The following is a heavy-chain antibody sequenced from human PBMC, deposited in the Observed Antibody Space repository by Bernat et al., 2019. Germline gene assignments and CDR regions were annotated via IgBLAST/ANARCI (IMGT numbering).Heavy chain of an antibody. Sequence: QVQLVESGGGVVQPGGSLRLSCAASGFTFSSYGMHWVRQAPGKGLEWVAFLHYDGSNKLYLDAVKGRFTISRDNSKSTLYLQMNSLRTEDTAVYYCAKDSVGATDYWGQGTLVTVSS. D-gene: IGHD1-26*01. CDR1: GFTFSSYG. V-gene: IGHV3-30*02. CDR2: LHYDGSNK. J-gene: IGHJ4*02. CDR3: AKDSVGATDY.